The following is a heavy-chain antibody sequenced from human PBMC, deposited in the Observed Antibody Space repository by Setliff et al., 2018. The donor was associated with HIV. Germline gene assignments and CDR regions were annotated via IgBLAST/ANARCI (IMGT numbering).Heavy chain of an antibody. D-gene: IGHD2-2*01. V-gene: IGHV4-4*02. CDR1: GGSLSSDNW. Sequence: SETLSLTCAVSGGSLSSDNWWTWVRQSPGKGLEWIGEIYHTEYTNYSPSLKSRVSMSVDRSKNQFSLNLTSVTAADTAVYYCARGHCSGTNCYGVDYYGMDVWGQGTTVTVSS. CDR3: ARGHCSGTNCYGVDYYGMDV. CDR2: IYHTEYT. J-gene: IGHJ6*02.